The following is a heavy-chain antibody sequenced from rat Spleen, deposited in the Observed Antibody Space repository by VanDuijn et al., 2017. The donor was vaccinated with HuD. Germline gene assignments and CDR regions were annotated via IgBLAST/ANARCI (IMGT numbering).Heavy chain of an antibody. D-gene: IGHD1-5*01. CDR1: GFTFSNYD. Sequence: EVHLVESGGDLVQPGRSLKVSCVVSGFTFSNYDMAWVRQAPTGGLEWVASISIGGDNTYYGDSVKGRFTVSRDDAKSSLYLQMDSLRSEDTSTYYCAKDVGRYNCFFDYWGQGVMVTVSS. J-gene: IGHJ2*01. CDR2: ISIGGDNT. CDR3: AKDVGRYNCFFDY. V-gene: IGHV5-25*01.